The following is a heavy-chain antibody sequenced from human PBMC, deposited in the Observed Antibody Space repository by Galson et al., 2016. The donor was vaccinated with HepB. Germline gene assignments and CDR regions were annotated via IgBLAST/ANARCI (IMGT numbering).Heavy chain of an antibody. CDR3: ARDGGRSYFPVGWFDP. J-gene: IGHJ5*02. D-gene: IGHD2/OR15-2a*01. CDR2: ISYDGTNT. Sequence: SLRLSCAASAFTFNTYAMHWVRQSPGTGLEWLALISYDGTNTYYADSVKGRFTISRDNSKNTLYLRLNSLRPEDTAIYYCARDGGRSYFPVGWFDPWGRGTLVTVSS. CDR1: AFTFNTYA. V-gene: IGHV3-30*04.